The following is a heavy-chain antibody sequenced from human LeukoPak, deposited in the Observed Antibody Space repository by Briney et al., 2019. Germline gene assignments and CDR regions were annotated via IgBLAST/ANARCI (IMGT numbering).Heavy chain of an antibody. J-gene: IGHJ2*01. Sequence: GASVKVSCKVSGYTLTELSMHWVRQAPGKGLEWMGGFDPEDGETIYAQKFQGRVTMTEDTSTDTAYMELSSLRSEDTAVYYCATEWLPRAVTAMGWYFDLWGRGTLVTVSS. CDR2: FDPEDGET. CDR1: GYTLTELS. V-gene: IGHV1-24*01. D-gene: IGHD2-21*02. CDR3: ATEWLPRAVTAMGWYFDL.